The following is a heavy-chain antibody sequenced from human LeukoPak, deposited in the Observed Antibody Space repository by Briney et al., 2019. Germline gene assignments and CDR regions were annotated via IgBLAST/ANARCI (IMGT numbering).Heavy chain of an antibody. CDR3: ARHPRIAAAEIDY. CDR2: IYPGDSDT. V-gene: IGHV5-51*01. D-gene: IGHD6-13*01. Sequence: GESLKISCKGPGYSFTSFWIGWVRQMPGKGLEWMGIIYPGDSDTRYSPSFQGQVTISADKSISTAYLQWSSLKASDTAMYYCARHPRIAAAEIDYWGQGTLVTVSS. J-gene: IGHJ4*02. CDR1: GYSFTSFW.